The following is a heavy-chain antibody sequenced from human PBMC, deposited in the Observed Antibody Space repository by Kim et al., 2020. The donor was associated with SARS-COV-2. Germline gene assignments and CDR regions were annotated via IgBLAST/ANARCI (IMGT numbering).Heavy chain of an antibody. CDR3: ARGTTDGYVGYYYYYGMDV. D-gene: IGHD5-12*01. Sequence: SVKVSCKASGGTFSSYAISWVRQAPGQGLEWMGGIIPIFGTANYAQKFQGRVTITADESTSTAYMELSSLRSEDTAVYYCARGTTDGYVGYYYYYGMDVWGQGTTVTVSS. CDR2: IIPIFGTA. V-gene: IGHV1-69*13. CDR1: GGTFSSYA. J-gene: IGHJ6*02.